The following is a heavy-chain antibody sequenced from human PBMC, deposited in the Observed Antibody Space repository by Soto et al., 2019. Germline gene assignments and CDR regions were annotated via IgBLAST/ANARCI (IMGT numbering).Heavy chain of an antibody. CDR2: ISSSSSYI. J-gene: IGHJ4*02. Sequence: GGSLRLSSAASGFTFSSYSMNWVRQAPGKGLEWVSSISSSSSYIYYADSVKGRFTISRDNAKNSLYLQMNSLRFDDTAVYYCARGGTPIDYWGQGTLVTVSS. CDR3: ARGGTPIDY. V-gene: IGHV3-21*04. D-gene: IGHD3-16*01. CDR1: GFTFSSYS.